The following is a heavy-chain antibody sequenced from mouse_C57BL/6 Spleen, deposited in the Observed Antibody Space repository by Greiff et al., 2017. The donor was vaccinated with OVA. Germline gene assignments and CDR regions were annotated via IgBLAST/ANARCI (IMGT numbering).Heavy chain of an antibody. J-gene: IGHJ3*01. CDR2: IDPSDSYT. Sequence: QVQLQQPGAELVMPGASVPLSCKASGYTFTSYWMHWVKQRPGQGLEWIGEIDPSDSYTNSNQKFKGKCTLTVDKSASTAYMRLRSLTSEDSAVYYCARFSHGFAYWGQGTLVTVSA. V-gene: IGHV1-69*01. D-gene: IGHD6-2*01. CDR1: GYTFTSYW. CDR3: ARFSHGFAY.